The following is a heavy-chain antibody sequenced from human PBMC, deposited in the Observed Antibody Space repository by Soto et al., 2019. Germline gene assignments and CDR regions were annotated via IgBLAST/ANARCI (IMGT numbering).Heavy chain of an antibody. CDR1: GDSITSGDNY. Sequence: QVQLQESGPGLVKPSQTLSLTCTVSGDSITSGDNYWSGIRQPPGKGLEWLGYIYHSGKTYYNPSLERRHSNPVDTPRNDFSLRLTSITAADTAVYYSARTYVSGWGRRLFDSLGQGALVTVAS. J-gene: IGHJ4*02. CDR3: ARTYVSGWGRRLFDS. V-gene: IGHV4-30-4*01. CDR2: IYHSGKT. D-gene: IGHD3-3*01.